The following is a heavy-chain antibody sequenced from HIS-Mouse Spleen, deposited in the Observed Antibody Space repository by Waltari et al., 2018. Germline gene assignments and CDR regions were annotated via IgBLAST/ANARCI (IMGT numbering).Heavy chain of an antibody. CDR2: IYYSGST. CDR1: GGSISSSSYY. CDR3: AREIPYSSSWYDWYFDL. Sequence: QLQLQESGPGLVKPSETLSLTCTVSGGSISSSSYYWGWIRQPPGKGLEWIGGIYYSGSTYYTPSLKSRVTISVGTSKNQFSLKLSSVTAADTAVYYCAREIPYSSSWYDWYFDLWGRGTLVTVSS. J-gene: IGHJ2*01. V-gene: IGHV4-39*07. D-gene: IGHD6-13*01.